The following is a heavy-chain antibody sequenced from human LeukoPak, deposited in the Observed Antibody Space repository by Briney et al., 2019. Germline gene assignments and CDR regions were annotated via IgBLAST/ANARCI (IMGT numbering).Heavy chain of an antibody. CDR2: ISGSGGST. CDR1: GFTFSTYA. Sequence: PGGSLRLSCAASGFTFSTYAMTWVRQAPGKGLEWVSAISGSGGSTYYADSVKGRFTISRDNPKNTLYLQMNSLRAEDTAVYYCAKETYCGGDCYALGAFEIWGQGTMVTVSS. CDR3: AKETYCGGDCYALGAFEI. D-gene: IGHD2-21*01. V-gene: IGHV3-23*01. J-gene: IGHJ3*02.